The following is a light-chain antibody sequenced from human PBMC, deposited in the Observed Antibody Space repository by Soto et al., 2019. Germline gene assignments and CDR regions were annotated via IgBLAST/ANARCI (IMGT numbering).Light chain of an antibody. V-gene: IGLV1-44*01. Sequence: QSVLTQPPSVSGTPGQRVTISCSGSNSNIGSHPVNWYRQLPGTAPKLLIYSSSQRPSGVPDRFSGSKSGTSASLAISGLQSEDEVDYYCAAWDGSLNAVVFGGGTKLTVL. CDR2: SSS. CDR1: NSNIGSHP. CDR3: AAWDGSLNAVV. J-gene: IGLJ2*01.